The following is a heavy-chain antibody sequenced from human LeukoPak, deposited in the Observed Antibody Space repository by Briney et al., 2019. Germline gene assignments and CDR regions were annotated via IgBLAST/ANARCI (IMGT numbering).Heavy chain of an antibody. V-gene: IGHV4-30-4*07. D-gene: IGHD3-22*01. CDR2: IYSSGSA. CDR3: ARSSEGRYYYDSSGYSYFYYYMDV. Sequence: SETLSLTCTVSGGSITSVSYSWTWIRQPPGKGLEWLGYIYSSGSAYYNPSLKSRVTISVDTSKNQFSLKLSSVTAADTAVYYCARSSEGRYYYDSSGYSYFYYYMDVWGKGTTVTISS. J-gene: IGHJ6*03. CDR1: GGSITSVSYS.